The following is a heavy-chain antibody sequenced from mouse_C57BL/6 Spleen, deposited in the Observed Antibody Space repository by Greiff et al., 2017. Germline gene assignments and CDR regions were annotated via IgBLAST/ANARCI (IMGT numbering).Heavy chain of an antibody. J-gene: IGHJ2*01. Sequence: QVQLQQPGAELVRPGTSVKLSCKASGYTFTSYWMHWVKQRPGQGLEWIGVIDPSDSYTNYNQKFKGKATLTVDTSSSTAYMQLSSLTSEDSAVYYCARSLYYGSSYGDYWGQGTTLTVSS. D-gene: IGHD1-1*01. V-gene: IGHV1-59*01. CDR3: ARSLYYGSSYGDY. CDR2: IDPSDSYT. CDR1: GYTFTSYW.